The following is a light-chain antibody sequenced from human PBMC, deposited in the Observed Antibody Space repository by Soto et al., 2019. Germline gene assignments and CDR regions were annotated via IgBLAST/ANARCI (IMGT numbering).Light chain of an antibody. Sequence: EIVMTQSPATLSVPPGERATLSCRASQSISINLAWYQQKPGQAPRLLIYGASTRATDIPPSFTGSGSGTEFTLTISSLQSEDIAVYYCQQYNKWPQTFGQGTKVDIK. CDR3: QQYNKWPQT. V-gene: IGKV3-15*01. CDR1: QSISIN. CDR2: GAS. J-gene: IGKJ1*01.